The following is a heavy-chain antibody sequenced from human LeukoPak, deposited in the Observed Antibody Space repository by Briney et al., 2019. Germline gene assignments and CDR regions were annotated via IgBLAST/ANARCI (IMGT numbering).Heavy chain of an antibody. J-gene: IGHJ4*02. CDR2: IYPGDSDT. CDR3: ARARFCSGGSCYAEY. D-gene: IGHD2-15*01. V-gene: IGHV5-51*01. CDR1: GYSFTSYW. Sequence: GESLKISCKGSGYSFTSYWIGWVRQMPGKGLEWMGIIYPGDSDTRYSPSFQGQVTISADKSISTAYLQWSSLRASDTAMYYCARARFCSGGSCYAEYWGQGTLVTLSS.